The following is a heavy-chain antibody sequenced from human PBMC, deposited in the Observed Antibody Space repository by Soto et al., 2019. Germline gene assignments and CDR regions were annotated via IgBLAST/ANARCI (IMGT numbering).Heavy chain of an antibody. J-gene: IGHJ4*02. V-gene: IGHV1-69*08. CDR3: ARDPSAGDSAGY. CDR1: GGTFSSYT. CDR2: IIPILGIA. Sequence: QVQLVQSGAEVKKPGSSVKVSCKASGGTFSSYTISWVRQAPGQGLEWMGRIIPILGIANYAQKFQGRVTITTDKSTSTAYMELSSLRSEDTAVYYCARDPSAGDSAGYWGQGTLVTVSS. D-gene: IGHD2-21*01.